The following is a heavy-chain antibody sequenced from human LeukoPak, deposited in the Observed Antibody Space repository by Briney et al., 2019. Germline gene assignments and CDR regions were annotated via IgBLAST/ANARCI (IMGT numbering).Heavy chain of an antibody. CDR3: ARDFWDILTGPYNWFDP. CDR1: GYPFTSYA. D-gene: IGHD3-9*01. Sequence: ASVKVSCKASGYPFTSYAMHWVRQAPGQRLEWMGWINAGNGNTKYSQKFQGRVTITRDTSASTAYMELSSLRSEDTAVYYCARDFWDILTGPYNWFDPWGQGTLVTVSS. J-gene: IGHJ5*02. V-gene: IGHV1-3*01. CDR2: INAGNGNT.